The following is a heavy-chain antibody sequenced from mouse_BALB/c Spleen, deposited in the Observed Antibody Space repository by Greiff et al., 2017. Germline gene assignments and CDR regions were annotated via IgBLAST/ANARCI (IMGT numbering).Heavy chain of an antibody. D-gene: IGHD1-1*02. J-gene: IGHJ1*01. CDR3: ARGGSYRWYFDV. V-gene: IGHV14-3*02. Sequence: EVQLQQSGAELVKPGASVKLSCTASGFNIKDTYMHWVKQRPEQGLEWIGRIDPANGNTKYDPKFQGKATITADTSSNTAYLQLSSLTSEDTAVYYCARGGSYRWYFDVWGAGTTVTVSS. CDR2: IDPANGNT. CDR1: GFNIKDTY.